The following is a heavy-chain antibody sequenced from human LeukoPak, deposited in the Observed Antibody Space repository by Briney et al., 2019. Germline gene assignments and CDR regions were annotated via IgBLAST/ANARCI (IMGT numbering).Heavy chain of an antibody. CDR2: ISYDGSNK. CDR1: GFTFSSHA. CDR3: ARASYYYDSSGFDY. Sequence: PGGSLRLSCAASGFTFSSHAMHRVRQAPGKGLEWVAVISYDGSNKYYADSVKGRFTISRDNSKNTLYLQMNSLRAEDTAVYYCARASYYYDSSGFDYWGQGTLVTVSS. V-gene: IGHV3-30-3*01. D-gene: IGHD3-22*01. J-gene: IGHJ4*02.